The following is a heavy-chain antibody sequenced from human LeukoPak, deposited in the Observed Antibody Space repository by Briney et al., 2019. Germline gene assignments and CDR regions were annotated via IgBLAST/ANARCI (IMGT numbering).Heavy chain of an antibody. V-gene: IGHV3-7*04. Sequence: GGSLRLSCAASGFIFSGYWMTWVRQAPGKGLEWVANIKQNAGETYYVDSVKGRFTVSRDNTNNLLYLQMNSLKAEDTAVYYCARDETIVGAPNYRFDYWGQGTLVTVSS. CDR1: GFIFSGYW. CDR2: IKQNAGET. J-gene: IGHJ4*02. D-gene: IGHD1-26*01. CDR3: ARDETIVGAPNYRFDY.